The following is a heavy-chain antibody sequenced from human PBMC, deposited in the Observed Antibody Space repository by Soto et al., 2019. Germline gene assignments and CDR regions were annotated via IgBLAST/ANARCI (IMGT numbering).Heavy chain of an antibody. CDR3: AKDLGYCSGGSCYDYYYGMDV. CDR1: GFTFSSYG. D-gene: IGHD2-15*01. CDR2: ISYDGSNK. Sequence: RLSCAASGFTFSSYGMHWVRQAPGKGLEWVAVISYDGSNKYYADSVKGRFTISRDNSKNTLYLQMNSLRAEDTAVYYCAKDLGYCSGGSCYDYYYGMDVWGQGTTVTVSS. J-gene: IGHJ6*02. V-gene: IGHV3-30*18.